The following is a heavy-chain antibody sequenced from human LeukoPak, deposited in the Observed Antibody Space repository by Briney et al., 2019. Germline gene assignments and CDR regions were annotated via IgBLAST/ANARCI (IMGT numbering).Heavy chain of an antibody. J-gene: IGHJ4*02. CDR3: ATFPSGSWSAY. V-gene: IGHV3-73*01. CDR1: GFTFSDSG. CDR2: IRSKAESYAT. Sequence: GGSLRLSCAASGFTFSDSGMHWVRQASGKGLEWVGHIRSKAESYATVYAASVKGRFTITRDDSENTAYLQMNSLKTEDTAVYYCATFPSGSWSAYWGQGTLVTVSS. D-gene: IGHD1-26*01.